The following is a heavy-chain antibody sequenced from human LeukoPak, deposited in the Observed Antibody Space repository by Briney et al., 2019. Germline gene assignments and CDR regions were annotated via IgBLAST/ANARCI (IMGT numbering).Heavy chain of an antibody. Sequence: ASVKVSCKASGYTFTSYGISWVRQAPGQGLEWMGWISAYNGNTNYAQKLQGRVTMTTDTSTSTAYMELRSLRSDDTAVYYCARGVVVDPIVGVDDAFDIWGQGTMVTVSS. CDR1: GYTFTSYG. J-gene: IGHJ3*02. V-gene: IGHV1-18*01. D-gene: IGHD2-15*01. CDR2: ISAYNGNT. CDR3: ARGVVVDPIVGVDDAFDI.